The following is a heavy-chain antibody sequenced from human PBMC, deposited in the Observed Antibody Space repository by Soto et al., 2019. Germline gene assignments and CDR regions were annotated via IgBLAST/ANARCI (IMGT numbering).Heavy chain of an antibody. CDR3: ARGATIKLSSFDP. D-gene: IGHD5-12*01. CDR1: GFTFSSYG. V-gene: IGHV3-30*03. Sequence: PVGSLRLSCAASGFTFSSYGMHWVRQAPGKGLEWVAVISYDGSNKYYADSVKGRFTISRDNSKNTLYLQMNSLRAEDTAVYYCARGATIKLSSFDPWGQGTLVTVSS. CDR2: ISYDGSNK. J-gene: IGHJ5*02.